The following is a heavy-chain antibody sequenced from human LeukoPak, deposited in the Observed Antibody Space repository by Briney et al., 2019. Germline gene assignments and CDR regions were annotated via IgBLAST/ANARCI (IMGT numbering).Heavy chain of an antibody. D-gene: IGHD6-19*01. J-gene: IGHJ5*02. CDR2: IYPGDSDT. CDR1: GYSFTSYW. Sequence: GESLKISCKGSGYSFTSYWIGWVRQMLGKGLEWMGIIYPGDSDTRYSPSFQGQVTISADKSISTAYLQWSSLKASGIAMYYCARLEAVADDNWFDPWGQGTLVTVSS. CDR3: ARLEAVADDNWFDP. V-gene: IGHV5-51*01.